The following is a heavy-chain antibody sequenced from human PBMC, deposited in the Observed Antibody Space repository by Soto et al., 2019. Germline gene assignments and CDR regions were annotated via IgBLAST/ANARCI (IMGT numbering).Heavy chain of an antibody. CDR2: IYYTGGT. D-gene: IGHD3-22*01. CDR1: GDSISTDYY. V-gene: IGHV4-30-4*01. CDR3: ARDTASKDYDSHSYYPHFDS. J-gene: IGHJ5*01. Sequence: SETRSRTWAVSGDSISTDYYWSSIRQPPGRGREWIGHIYYTGGTFYSPSLKSRLALSVDTSKNQFSLRLSSVTAADTAVYYCARDTASKDYDSHSYYPHFDSWGQGALVTVSS.